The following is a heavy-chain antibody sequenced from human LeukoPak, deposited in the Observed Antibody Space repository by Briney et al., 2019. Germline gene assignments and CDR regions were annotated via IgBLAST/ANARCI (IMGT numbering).Heavy chain of an antibody. D-gene: IGHD2-2*01. CDR2: ISSSGSTI. CDR1: RFTFSSYE. Sequence: GGSLRLSCAASRFTFSSYEMNWVRQAPGKGLEWVSYISSSGSTIYYADSVKGRFTISRDNAKNSLYLQMNSLRAEDTAVYYCARGGGRYQLPVDYWGQGTLVTVSS. J-gene: IGHJ4*02. V-gene: IGHV3-48*03. CDR3: ARGGGRYQLPVDY.